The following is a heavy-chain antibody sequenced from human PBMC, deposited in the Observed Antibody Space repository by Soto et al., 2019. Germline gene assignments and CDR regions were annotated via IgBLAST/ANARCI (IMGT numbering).Heavy chain of an antibody. J-gene: IGHJ4*02. CDR1: GGSFTSNNW. Sequence: QVQLQESGPGLVKPSGTLSLTCAVSGGSFTSNNWWNWVRQPPGQGLEWIGEIYRTGSTNYNPALEGRVTISLDKAENQSSLKVTSLTAADTAVYYCASRDPGTSVDYWGQGTLVTVSS. CDR2: IYRTGST. D-gene: IGHD1-7*01. V-gene: IGHV4-4*02. CDR3: ASRDPGTSVDY.